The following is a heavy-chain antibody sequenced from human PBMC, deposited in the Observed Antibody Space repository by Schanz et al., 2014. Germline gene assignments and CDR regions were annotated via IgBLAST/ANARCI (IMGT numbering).Heavy chain of an antibody. D-gene: IGHD3-16*01. CDR3: ARPRYAQARLKEPTTSGLFFDF. Sequence: EVQLVQSGAEVKKPGESLKISCKASGYSFASYWIGWVRQMPGKGLEWMGLIYPGDSDTRYSPSFQGQVTISADRSINTAYLQWGSLKASDTAMYYCARPRYAQARLKEPTTSGLFFDFWGQGALVTVSS. CDR2: IYPGDSDT. CDR1: GYSFASYW. V-gene: IGHV5-51*01. J-gene: IGHJ4*02.